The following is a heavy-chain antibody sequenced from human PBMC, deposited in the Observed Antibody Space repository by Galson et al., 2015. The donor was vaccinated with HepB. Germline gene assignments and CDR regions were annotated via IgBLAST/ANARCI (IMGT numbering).Heavy chain of an antibody. Sequence: GGSISSGGYYWSWIRQHPGKGLEWIGYIYYSGSTYYNPSLKSRVTISVDTSKNQFSLKLSSVTAADTAVYYCARDYNPGGYCSGGSCYSGHHYWYFDLWGRGTLVTVSS. CDR2: IYYSGST. V-gene: IGHV4-31*02. CDR3: ARDYNPGGYCSGGSCYSGHHYWYFDL. D-gene: IGHD2-15*01. J-gene: IGHJ2*01. CDR1: GGSISSGGYY.